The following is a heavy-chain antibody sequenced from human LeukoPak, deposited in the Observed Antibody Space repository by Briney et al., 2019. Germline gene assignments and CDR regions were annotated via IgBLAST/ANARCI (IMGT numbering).Heavy chain of an antibody. J-gene: IGHJ4*02. Sequence: GASVKVSCKASGSTFSSYAISWVRQAPGQGLEWMGGIIPIFGTANYAQKFQGRVTITADESTSTAYMELSSLRSEDTAVYYCARGFTIFGVVSYFDYWGQGTLVTVSS. CDR1: GSTFSSYA. D-gene: IGHD3-3*01. CDR2: IIPIFGTA. CDR3: ARGFTIFGVVSYFDY. V-gene: IGHV1-69*13.